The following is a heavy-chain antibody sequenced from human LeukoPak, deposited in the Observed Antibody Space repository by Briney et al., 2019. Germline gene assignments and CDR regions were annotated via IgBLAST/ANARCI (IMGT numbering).Heavy chain of an antibody. V-gene: IGHV1-2*02. Sequence: ASVKVSCKASGYTFTGYYMHWVRQAPGQGLEWMGWINPNSGGTNYAQKLQGRVTMTTDTSTSTAYMELRSLRSDDTAVYYCAREGIDGEASNFDYWGQGTLVTVSS. D-gene: IGHD3-10*01. J-gene: IGHJ4*02. CDR1: GYTFTGYY. CDR2: INPNSGGT. CDR3: AREGIDGEASNFDY.